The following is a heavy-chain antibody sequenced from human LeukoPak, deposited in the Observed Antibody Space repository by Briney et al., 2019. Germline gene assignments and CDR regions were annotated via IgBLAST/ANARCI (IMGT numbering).Heavy chain of an antibody. Sequence: GASVKVSCKASGYTFTGYYMHWVRQAPGQGLEWMGWINSNSGGTNYAQKFQGRVTMTRDTSISTAYMELSRLRSDDTAVYYCARDYYDSSGYYYYYYGMDVWGQGTTVTVSS. CDR2: INSNSGGT. CDR1: GYTFTGYY. V-gene: IGHV1-2*02. D-gene: IGHD3-22*01. J-gene: IGHJ6*02. CDR3: ARDYYDSSGYYYYYYGMDV.